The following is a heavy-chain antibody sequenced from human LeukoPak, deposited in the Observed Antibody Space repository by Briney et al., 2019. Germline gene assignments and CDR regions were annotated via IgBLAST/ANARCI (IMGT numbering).Heavy chain of an antibody. Sequence: PGGSLRLSCAASGFTFSDYYMSWIRQAPGKGLEWVSYISSSSSYTNYADSVKGRFTISRDNAKNSLYLQMNSLRAEDTAVYYCARVRLVVPAATLLDYWGQGTLVTVSS. CDR2: ISSSSSYT. CDR1: GFTFSDYY. D-gene: IGHD2-2*01. J-gene: IGHJ4*02. V-gene: IGHV3-11*05. CDR3: ARVRLVVPAATLLDY.